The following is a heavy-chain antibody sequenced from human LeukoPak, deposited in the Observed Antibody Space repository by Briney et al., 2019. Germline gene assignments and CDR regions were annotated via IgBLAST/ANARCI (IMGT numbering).Heavy chain of an antibody. Sequence: GASVNVSCKASVCTFSSYAISWVRQAPGQGLEWMGRIIPIFGTANYAQKFQGRVTITTDESTSTAYMELSSLRSEDTAVYYCASAGYYYGSGSCYNGPFDYWGQGTLVTVSS. V-gene: IGHV1-69*05. J-gene: IGHJ4*02. CDR2: IIPIFGTA. D-gene: IGHD3-10*01. CDR3: ASAGYYYGSGSCYNGPFDY. CDR1: VCTFSSYA.